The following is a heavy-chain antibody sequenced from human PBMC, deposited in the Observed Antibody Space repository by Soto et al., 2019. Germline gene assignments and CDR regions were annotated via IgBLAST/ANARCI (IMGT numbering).Heavy chain of an antibody. CDR2: INHSGST. J-gene: IGHJ4*02. Sequence: PSETLSLTCAVYGGPFSGYYWRWIRQPPGKGLEWIGEINHSGSTNYNPSLKSRVTISVATSKTQFSLKRSSVTAADTAVYNCARQVHCTNCVCYFDYWGQGTLDTVTS. CDR1: GGPFSGYY. V-gene: IGHV4-34*01. CDR3: ARQVHCTNCVCYFDY. D-gene: IGHD2-8*01.